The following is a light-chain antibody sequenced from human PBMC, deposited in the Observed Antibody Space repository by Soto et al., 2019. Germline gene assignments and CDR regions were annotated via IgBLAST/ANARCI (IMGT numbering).Light chain of an antibody. CDR2: GNS. CDR3: QSYDSSRSARYV. J-gene: IGLJ1*01. CDR1: SSNIGAGYD. Sequence: QSVLTQPPSVSGAPGQRVTISCTGSSSNIGAGYDVHWYQQLPGTAPKLLIYGNSNRPSGVPDRFSGSKSGTSASLAITGLQAEDEADYYCQSYDSSRSARYVFGTGTKLTVL. V-gene: IGLV1-40*01.